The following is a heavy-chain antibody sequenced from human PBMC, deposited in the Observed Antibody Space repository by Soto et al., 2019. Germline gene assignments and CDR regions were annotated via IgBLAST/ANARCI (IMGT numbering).Heavy chain of an antibody. CDR1: GLTFSTYG. CDR2: ISNDVRNI. D-gene: IGHD2-2*01. CDR3: VKDTLGGMTPVFMPGPD. J-gene: IGHJ4*02. Sequence: VQLVESGGGVVQPGRSLRLSCAASGLTFSTYGFHWVRQAPGKGLEWVAVISNDVRNIHYAESVKGRFTISRDYSKNTLYLEMNSLRPNDTAVYYCVKDTLGGMTPVFMPGPDWGQGTLVTVSS. V-gene: IGHV3-30*18.